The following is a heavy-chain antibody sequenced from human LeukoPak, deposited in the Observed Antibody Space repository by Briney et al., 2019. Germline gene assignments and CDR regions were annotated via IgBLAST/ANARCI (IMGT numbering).Heavy chain of an antibody. CDR2: IDPKSGDT. D-gene: IGHD6-13*01. CDR3: ATLSGYTSSWPEDY. V-gene: IGHV1-2*02. CDR1: GYTFTVYY. Sequence: ASVTVSCKASGYTFTVYYLHWVRQAPGQGLEWMGWIDPKSGDTNYAQRFQGRVTMTGDTSITTAYMDLSSLRSDDTAVYYCATLSGYTSSWPEDYWGQGTLVTVSS. J-gene: IGHJ4*02.